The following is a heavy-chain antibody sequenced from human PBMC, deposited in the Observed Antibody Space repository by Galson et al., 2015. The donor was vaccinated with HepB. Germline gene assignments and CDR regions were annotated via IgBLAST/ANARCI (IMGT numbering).Heavy chain of an antibody. D-gene: IGHD5-18*01. CDR1: GGSIRSSSYY. CDR2: IYYSGST. Sequence: ETLSLTCTVSGGSIRSSSYYWGWIRQPPGKGLEWIGSIYYSGSTYYNPSLKSRVTISVDTSKNHVSLKVSSVTAADTAVYYCARVDTAMVIKSWGQGTLVTVSS. J-gene: IGHJ5*02. CDR3: ARVDTAMVIKS. V-gene: IGHV4-39*07.